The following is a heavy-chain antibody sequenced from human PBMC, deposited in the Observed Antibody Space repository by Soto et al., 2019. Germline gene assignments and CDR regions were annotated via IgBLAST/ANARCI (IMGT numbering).Heavy chain of an antibody. D-gene: IGHD6-19*01. CDR1: GYTFTAYA. J-gene: IGHJ4*02. Sequence: QVQLVQSGAEEKKPGASVKVSCKASGYTFTAYAMHWVRQAPGQRLEWMGWINAGNGNTKNSPKFPGRVTITSDTSASVAYMELSSLRSEDTAVYCCARGVAVPADFAYWGQGTLVTVAS. CDR3: ARGVAVPADFAY. CDR2: INAGNGNT. V-gene: IGHV1-3*05.